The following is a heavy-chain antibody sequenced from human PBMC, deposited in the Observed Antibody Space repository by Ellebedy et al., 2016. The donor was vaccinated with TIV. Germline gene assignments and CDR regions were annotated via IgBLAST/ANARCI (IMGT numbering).Heavy chain of an antibody. D-gene: IGHD2-2*01. Sequence: ASVKVSCXASGYTFTSYYMHWVRQAPGQGLEWMGIINPSGGSTSYAQKFQGRVTMTRDTSISTAYMELSRLRSDDTAVYYCARERIVVVPAAQPASGYYYYYMDVWGKGTTVTVSS. CDR3: ARERIVVVPAAQPASGYYYYYMDV. V-gene: IGHV1-46*01. CDR2: INPSGGST. CDR1: GYTFTSYY. J-gene: IGHJ6*03.